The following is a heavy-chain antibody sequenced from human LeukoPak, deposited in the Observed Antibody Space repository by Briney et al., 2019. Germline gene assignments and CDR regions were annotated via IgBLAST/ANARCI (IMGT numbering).Heavy chain of an antibody. V-gene: IGHV3-21*01. D-gene: IGHD4-17*01. CDR2: ISSSSSYI. Sequence: GGSLRLSCAASGFTFSSYSMNWVRQVPGKGLEWVSFISSSSSYIYYADSVQGRFTISRDNAKNSLYLQMNSLRAEDTAVYYCARAPNYGDYGGQWGRGTLVTVSS. J-gene: IGHJ4*02. CDR3: ARAPNYGDYGGQ. CDR1: GFTFSSYS.